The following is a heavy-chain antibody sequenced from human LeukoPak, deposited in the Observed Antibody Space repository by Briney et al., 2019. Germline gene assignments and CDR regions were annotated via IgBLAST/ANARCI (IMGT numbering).Heavy chain of an antibody. D-gene: IGHD3-10*01. V-gene: IGHV3-30*18. CDR3: AKDYYSSGRYYDYDAFDI. CDR1: EFTFSSYA. J-gene: IGHJ3*02. Sequence: GGSPRLSCAASEFTFSSYAMDWGRQAPGKGLEWVAVISDDGSQKYYADSAKGRFTISRDNSKNTLYLEMSSLRAEDTAIYYCAKDYYSSGRYYDYDAFDIWGQGTMVTVSS. CDR2: ISDDGSQK.